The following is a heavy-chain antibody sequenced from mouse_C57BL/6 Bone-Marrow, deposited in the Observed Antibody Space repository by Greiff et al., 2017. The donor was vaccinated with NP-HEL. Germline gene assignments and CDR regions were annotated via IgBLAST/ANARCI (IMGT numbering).Heavy chain of an antibody. J-gene: IGHJ1*03. V-gene: IGHV1-7*01. D-gene: IGHD1-1*01. CDR1: GYTFTSYW. CDR2: INPSSGYT. Sequence: QVQLQQSGAELAKPGASVKLSYKASGYTFTSYWMHWVKQRPGQGLEWIGYINPSSGYTKYNQKFKDKATLTADKSSSTAYMQLSSLTYEDSAVYYCASADYYGSSYEGYWYFDVWGTGTTVTVSS. CDR3: ASADYYGSSYEGYWYFDV.